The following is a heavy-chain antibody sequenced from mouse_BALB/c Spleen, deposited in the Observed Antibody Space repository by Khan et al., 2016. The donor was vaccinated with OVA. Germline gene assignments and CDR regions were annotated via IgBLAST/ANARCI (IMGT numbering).Heavy chain of an antibody. Sequence: EVQLKESGPGLVKPSQSLSLTCTVTGYSITSDYAWNWIRQFPGNKLEWMGYISYSGRTSYNPSLKSRISVTRDTSKNQFFLQLNSVTTEDTAAYYCAMERTYWGQGTLVTVAA. CDR3: AMERTY. CDR1: GYSITSDYA. V-gene: IGHV3-2*02. CDR2: ISYSGRT. J-gene: IGHJ3*01. D-gene: IGHD2-3*01.